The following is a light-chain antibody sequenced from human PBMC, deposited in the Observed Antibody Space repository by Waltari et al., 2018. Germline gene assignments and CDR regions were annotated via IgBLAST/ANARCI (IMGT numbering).Light chain of an antibody. V-gene: IGKV1-39*01. CDR2: AAS. J-gene: IGKJ1*01. CDR1: QTISDY. Sequence: DIQMTQSPPSLSASVGDRVTITCRASQTISDYLNWYQQKPGEAPRLLIYAASSLHSGVASRFSASGSGTDFALTISSLQPGDIATYYWQQSYSTWTFGQGTKVEIK. CDR3: QQSYSTWT.